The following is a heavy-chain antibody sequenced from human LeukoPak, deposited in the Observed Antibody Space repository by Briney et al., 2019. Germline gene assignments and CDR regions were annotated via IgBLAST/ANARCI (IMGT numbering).Heavy chain of an antibody. CDR2: IRYDSSKK. D-gene: IGHD5-24*01. J-gene: IGHJ3*02. V-gene: IGHV3-30*02. CDR1: GFSFSNYG. CDR3: ARGRDGYNLIDAFDI. Sequence: PGGSLRLSCVASGFSFSNYGMHWVRQAPGKGLEWVTFIRYDSSKKYYADSVKGRFTISRDNAKKSMYLQTNSLRAEDTAVYYCARGRDGYNLIDAFDIWGQGTMVTVSS.